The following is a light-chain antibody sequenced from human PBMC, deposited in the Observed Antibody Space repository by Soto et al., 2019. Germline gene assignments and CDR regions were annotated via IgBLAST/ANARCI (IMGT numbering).Light chain of an antibody. V-gene: IGKV1-39*01. CDR3: QQSYSQPYT. J-gene: IGKJ2*01. CDR2: TAS. Sequence: DIQMTQSPSSLSASLGDRVTITCRASQSITNYLNWYQQKPGKAPKLLIYTASSLQGGVPSRFSGSGSGTDFTFTISSLQPEDFATYYCQQSYSQPYTFGQGTKLEIE. CDR1: QSITNY.